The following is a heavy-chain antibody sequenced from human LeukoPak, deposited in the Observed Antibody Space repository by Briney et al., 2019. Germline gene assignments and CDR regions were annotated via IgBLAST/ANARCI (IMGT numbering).Heavy chain of an antibody. Sequence: GGSLRLSCASSGFTFRRYDMNWVRQAPGKGLEWVSFISSSMISIHYADSVRGRFTISRDNARDILYLQMNSLRAEDTAVYYCARVYDVLTGGFDHWGQGALVTVSS. V-gene: IGHV3-21*01. CDR3: ARVYDVLTGGFDH. D-gene: IGHD3-9*01. J-gene: IGHJ4*02. CDR1: GFTFRRYD. CDR2: ISSSMISI.